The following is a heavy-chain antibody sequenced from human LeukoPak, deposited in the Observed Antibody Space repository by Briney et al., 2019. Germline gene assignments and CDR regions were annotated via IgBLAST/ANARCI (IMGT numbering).Heavy chain of an antibody. D-gene: IGHD1-26*01. V-gene: IGHV1-24*01. Sequence: ASVKVSCKVSGYTLTELSMHWVRQAPGKGLEWMGGFDPEDGETIYAQKFQGRVTMTEDTSTDTAYMELSSLRSEDAAMYYCATDAFSGSYNFDYWGQGTLVTVSS. J-gene: IGHJ4*02. CDR1: GYTLTELS. CDR3: ATDAFSGSYNFDY. CDR2: FDPEDGET.